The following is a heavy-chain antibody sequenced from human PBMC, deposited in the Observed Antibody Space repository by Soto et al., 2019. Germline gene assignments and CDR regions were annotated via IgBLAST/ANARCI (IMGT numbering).Heavy chain of an antibody. CDR3: ARDQLRPGILYSLGVLLPEYGL. CDR1: GFAFSTFA. J-gene: IGHJ4*02. CDR2: ISVSGNNA. V-gene: IGHV3-23*01. Sequence: SGGSLRLSCAASGFAFSTFAMTWVRQAPGKGLEWVAAISVSGNNAYYADSVKGRFTTSRDNSQNSVFLQMSSLRADDTAVYYCARDQLRPGILYSLGVLLPEYGLWGQGTLVTVSS. D-gene: IGHD3-22*01.